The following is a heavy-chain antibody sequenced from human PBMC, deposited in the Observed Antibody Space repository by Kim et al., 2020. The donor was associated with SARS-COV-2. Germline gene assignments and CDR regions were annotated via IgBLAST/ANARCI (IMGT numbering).Heavy chain of an antibody. J-gene: IGHJ6*02. V-gene: IGHV3-30-3*01. CDR3: ARETDYDVWSVYQYYYYGMDV. D-gene: IGHD3-3*01. CDR1: GFTFSSYA. Sequence: GGSLRLSCAASGFTFSSYAMHWVRQAPGKGLEWVAVISYDGSNKYYADSVKGRFTISRDNSKNTLYLQMNSLRAEDTAVYYCARETDYDVWSVYQYYYYGMDVWGQGTTVTVSS. CDR2: ISYDGSNK.